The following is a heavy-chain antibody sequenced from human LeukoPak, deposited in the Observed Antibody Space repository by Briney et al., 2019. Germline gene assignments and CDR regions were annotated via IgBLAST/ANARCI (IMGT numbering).Heavy chain of an antibody. CDR2: IGTAGDT. D-gene: IGHD5-24*01. J-gene: IGHJ4*02. V-gene: IGHV3-13*04. CDR3: GRGAGKGGYNEDYFDY. Sequence: GGSLRLSCAGSGFTFSNYDMHWVRQSPGKGLEWVAGIGTAGDTHYPCSVKGRLIISRENAKNSLYLQMNSLRAGDTAVYYCGRGAGKGGYNEDYFDYWGQGVLVTVSS. CDR1: GFTFSNYD.